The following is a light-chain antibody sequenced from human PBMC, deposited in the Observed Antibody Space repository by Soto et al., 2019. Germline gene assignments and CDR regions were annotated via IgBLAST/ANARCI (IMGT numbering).Light chain of an antibody. CDR2: EAS. CDR3: SSYSISTAYL. V-gene: IGLV2-14*01. CDR1: SSDVGGYDY. Sequence: QSVLTQPASVSGSPGQSITISCTGTSSDVGGYDYASWYQLHPGKAPKLMVFEASNRPSGVSYRFSGSKSGNTASLTISGLQAEDEADYFCSSYSISTAYLFGTGTKVTVL. J-gene: IGLJ1*01.